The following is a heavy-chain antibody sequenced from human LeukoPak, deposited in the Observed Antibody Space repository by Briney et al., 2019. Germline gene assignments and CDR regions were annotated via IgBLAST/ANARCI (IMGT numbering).Heavy chain of an antibody. V-gene: IGHV1-69*16. CDR1: GGTFSSYT. Sequence: SVKVSCKASGGTFSSYTISWVRQAPGQGLEWMGRIIPILGIANYAQKFQGRVTITTDESTSTAYMELSSLRSEDTAVYYCARVPYGSGFYYYMDVWGKGTTVTVSS. D-gene: IGHD3-10*01. CDR3: ARVPYGSGFYYYMDV. J-gene: IGHJ6*03. CDR2: IIPILGIA.